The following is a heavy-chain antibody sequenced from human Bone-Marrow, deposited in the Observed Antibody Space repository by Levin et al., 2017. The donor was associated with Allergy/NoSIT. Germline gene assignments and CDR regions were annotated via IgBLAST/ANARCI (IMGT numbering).Heavy chain of an antibody. CDR2: AYWDDDN. CDR1: GFSLTTRPVG. Sequence: ESGPTLVKPTQTLTLTCTFSGFSLTTRPVGVGWIRQPPGRALEWLAFAYWDDDNRYSPSLKSRLTVTKDTSRNQVVLTMTNMDPADTATYYCAHRRDYNGQWNEGYFDYWGQGTLVT. D-gene: IGHD1-1*01. CDR3: AHRRDYNGQWNEGYFDY. J-gene: IGHJ4*02. V-gene: IGHV2-5*02.